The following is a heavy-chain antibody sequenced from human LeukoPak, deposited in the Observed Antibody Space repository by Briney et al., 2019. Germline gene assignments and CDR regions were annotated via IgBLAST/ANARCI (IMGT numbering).Heavy chain of an antibody. CDR1: GGTLHSYA. Sequence: GSSVTVSCMPSGGTLHSYAISWVRQAPGQGLEWVGGIIPIFGTANYAQKFQGRVTITTDEPTSTAYMELSSLRSEGTAVYYCARGGGAYCGGDCYRNWFDPWGQGTLVTVSS. J-gene: IGHJ5*02. CDR3: ARGGGAYCGGDCYRNWFDP. V-gene: IGHV1-69*05. CDR2: IIPIFGTA. D-gene: IGHD2-21*02.